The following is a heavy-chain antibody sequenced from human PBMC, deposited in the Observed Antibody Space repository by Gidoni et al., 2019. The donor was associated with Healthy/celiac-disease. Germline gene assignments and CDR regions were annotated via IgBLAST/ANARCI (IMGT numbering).Heavy chain of an antibody. Sequence: EVQLVESGGGLVKPGRSLRLSCTASGFTFGDYAMSWFRQAPGKGLEWVGFIRSKAYGGTTEYAASVKGRVTISRDDSKSIAYLQMNSLKTEDTAVYYCTRGYDSSGYYPSFDYWGQGTLVTVSS. J-gene: IGHJ4*02. D-gene: IGHD3-22*01. CDR1: GFTFGDYA. CDR2: IRSKAYGGTT. CDR3: TRGYDSSGYYPSFDY. V-gene: IGHV3-49*05.